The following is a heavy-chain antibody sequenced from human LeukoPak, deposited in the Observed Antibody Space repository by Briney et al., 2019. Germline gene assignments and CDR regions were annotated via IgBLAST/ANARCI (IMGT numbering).Heavy chain of an antibody. CDR1: GFTLRSYG. CDR2: IWFDGSNK. CDR3: ARDRNLVVGPGTDAFDI. D-gene: IGHD2-2*01. J-gene: IGHJ3*02. Sequence: GGSLRLSCAASGFTLRSYGMHWVRQAPGKGLEWVAVIWFDGSNKYYTDSVKGRFTISRDDSKNTLYLQMNSLRAEDTAVYYCARDRNLVVGPGTDAFDIWGQGTMVTVSS. V-gene: IGHV3-33*01.